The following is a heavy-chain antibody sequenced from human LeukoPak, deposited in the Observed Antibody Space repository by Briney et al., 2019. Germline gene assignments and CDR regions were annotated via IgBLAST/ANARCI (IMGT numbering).Heavy chain of an antibody. CDR3: AREEGIATSGALEY. CDR2: IYHSGNT. D-gene: IGHD6-13*01. V-gene: IGHV4-59*01. Sequence: SETLSLTCSVSGDSITDYYWSWIRQPPGKGLEWIGFIYHSGNTNYNPSLSARVTMSVVTSRTQISLNLRSVTAADTAVYYCAREEGIATSGALEYWGQGILVTVSS. J-gene: IGHJ4*02. CDR1: GDSITDYY.